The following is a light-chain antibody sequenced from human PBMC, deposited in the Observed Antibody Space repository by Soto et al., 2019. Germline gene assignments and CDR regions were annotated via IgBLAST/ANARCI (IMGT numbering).Light chain of an antibody. CDR3: SVYTRNSTYV. Sequence: QSALTQPPSVSGSPGQSVTISCSGTIDDVTAYYRVSWYQQTPGTAPKLMIYDVSHRPSGVPDRFSGSRSGNTASLTISGLQAEDEGDYYCSVYTRNSTYVFGTVTKLTVL. V-gene: IGLV2-18*01. J-gene: IGLJ1*01. CDR1: IDDVTAYYR. CDR2: DVS.